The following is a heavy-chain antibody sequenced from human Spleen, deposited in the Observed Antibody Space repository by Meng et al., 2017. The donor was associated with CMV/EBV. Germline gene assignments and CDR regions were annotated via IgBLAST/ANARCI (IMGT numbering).Heavy chain of an antibody. CDR3: SRPVRPLSTTGGMDV. D-gene: IGHD1-14*01. V-gene: IGHV1-46*01. CDR2: INPTVDNT. Sequence: ASVKVSCXXSGYTFSTYYMHWVRQAPGQGLEWMGIINPTVDNTAYAQRFQGRVTMTRDTSTNTVYMELSSLRSEDTAVYYCSRPVRPLSTTGGMDVWGPGTTVTVSS. CDR1: GYTFSTYY. J-gene: IGHJ6*02.